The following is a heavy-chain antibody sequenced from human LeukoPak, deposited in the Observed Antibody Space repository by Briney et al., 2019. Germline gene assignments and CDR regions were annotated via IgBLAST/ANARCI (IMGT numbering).Heavy chain of an antibody. D-gene: IGHD6-19*01. CDR1: GFTFSTYA. J-gene: IGHJ2*01. CDR3: AKSMTLQWRGFFDL. V-gene: IGHV3-23*01. CDR2: ISDSGANT. Sequence: GGSLRLSCAASGFTFSTYAVSWVRQAPGKGLEWFSTISDSGANTYYADSVRGRFTISRDNSKNTLYLQKNSLRADDTAIYYCAKSMTLQWRGFFDLWGRGTHVTVSS.